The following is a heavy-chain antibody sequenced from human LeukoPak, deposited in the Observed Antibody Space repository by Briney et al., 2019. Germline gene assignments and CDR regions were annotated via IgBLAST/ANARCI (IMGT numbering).Heavy chain of an antibody. V-gene: IGHV3-21*01. CDR1: GFTFRSYS. D-gene: IGHD3-10*01. J-gene: IGHJ5*02. CDR2: ICASSGDI. Sequence: GGSLRLSCAASGFTFRSYSMNWVRQAPGTGLEWVSPICASSGDIHYADSVKGRFTISRDNGKNSLYLQMNSLRAEDTAVYYCARDRGARGRGLAWGQGTQVTVSS. CDR3: ARDRGARGRGLA.